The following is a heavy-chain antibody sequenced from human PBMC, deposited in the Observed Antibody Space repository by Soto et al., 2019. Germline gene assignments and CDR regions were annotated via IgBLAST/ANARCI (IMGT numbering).Heavy chain of an antibody. D-gene: IGHD6-19*01. CDR1: GFTFSNAW. J-gene: IGHJ4*02. CDR2: IKSKTDGGTT. V-gene: IGHV3-15*01. Sequence: EVQLVESGGGLVKPGGSLRLSCASSGFTFSNAWMSWVRQAPGKGLEWVGRIKSKTDGGTTDYAAPVKGRFTISRDDSKNTLYLQMNSLKTEDTAVYYCTTSISGWPFDYWGQGTLVTVSS. CDR3: TTSISGWPFDY.